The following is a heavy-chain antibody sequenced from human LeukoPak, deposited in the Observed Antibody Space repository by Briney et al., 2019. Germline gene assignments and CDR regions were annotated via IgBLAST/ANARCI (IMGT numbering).Heavy chain of an antibody. D-gene: IGHD5-18*01. J-gene: IGHJ3*02. Sequence: GGSLRLSCTASGFTFSSYGMHWVRQAPGKGLEWLAVIPYDGSNKYYADSVKGRFTISRDNAKNSLYLQMNSLRDEDTAVYYCARETITAKHAFDIWGQGTMVTVSS. V-gene: IGHV3-30*03. CDR3: ARETITAKHAFDI. CDR1: GFTFSSYG. CDR2: IPYDGSNK.